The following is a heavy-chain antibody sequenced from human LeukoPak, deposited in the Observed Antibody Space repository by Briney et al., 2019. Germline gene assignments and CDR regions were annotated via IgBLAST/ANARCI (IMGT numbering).Heavy chain of an antibody. Sequence: SETLSLTCSVSGGSISSSSDYWGWVRQPPGKGLEWIGSIYHSETTYYNPSLRSRVIISVDTSKNQFSLKLNSVTAADTAVYYCGRPNPDSSGYYGSFDPWGQGILVTVSS. CDR3: GRPNPDSSGYYGSFDP. D-gene: IGHD3-22*01. J-gene: IGHJ5*02. CDR1: GGSISSSSDY. CDR2: IYHSETT. V-gene: IGHV4-39*01.